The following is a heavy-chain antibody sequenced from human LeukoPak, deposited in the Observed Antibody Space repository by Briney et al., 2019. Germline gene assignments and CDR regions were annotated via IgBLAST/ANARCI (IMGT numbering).Heavy chain of an antibody. Sequence: PSETLPLTCTVSGGSISSGNYYWSWIRQNPGKGLECIGNIHYSGKTYYSPSLKSRVTISVDTSKNQFSLKLSSVTVADTAVYYCARQEVVPAAKFDAFDIWGQGTMVTVSS. D-gene: IGHD2-2*01. CDR3: ARQEVVPAAKFDAFDI. CDR1: GGSISSGNYY. J-gene: IGHJ3*02. V-gene: IGHV4-31*03. CDR2: IHYSGKT.